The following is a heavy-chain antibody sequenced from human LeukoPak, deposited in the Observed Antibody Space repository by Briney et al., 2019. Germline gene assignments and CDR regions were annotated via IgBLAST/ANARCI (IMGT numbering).Heavy chain of an antibody. Sequence: GGSLRLSCAASGFSFSSYSMNWVRQAPGKGLEWVSSISSGSKYIYNADSLKGRFAISRDNAKNSLYLQMDSLRAEDTAVYYCARALSYSYGSMDFWGQGTLVIVSS. D-gene: IGHD5-18*01. V-gene: IGHV3-21*01. CDR1: GFSFSSYS. CDR3: ARALSYSYGSMDF. CDR2: ISSGSKYI. J-gene: IGHJ4*02.